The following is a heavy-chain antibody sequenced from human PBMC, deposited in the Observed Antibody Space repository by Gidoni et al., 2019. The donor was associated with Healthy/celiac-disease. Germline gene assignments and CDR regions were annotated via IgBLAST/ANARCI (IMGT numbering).Heavy chain of an antibody. CDR3: ARGSIFGVVSEIDY. V-gene: IGHV3-21*01. CDR1: GFTFRSYS. Sequence: EVQLVESGGGLVKPGGSLRLSCAASGFTFRSYSMNWVRQAPGKGLEWVSSISSSSSYIYYADSVKGRFTISRDNAKNSLYLQMNSLRAEDTAVYYCARGSIFGVVSEIDYWGQGTLVTVSS. CDR2: ISSSSSYI. D-gene: IGHD3-3*01. J-gene: IGHJ4*02.